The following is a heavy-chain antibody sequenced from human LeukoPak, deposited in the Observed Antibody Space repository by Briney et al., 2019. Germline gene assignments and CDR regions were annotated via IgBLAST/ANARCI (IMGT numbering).Heavy chain of an antibody. CDR1: VYTFTSYG. Sequence: ASVKVSCKAPVYTFTSYGISWVRAAPGQGLGRMGWISGYNGNTNSTQKLQGRDTLNTDTYTSTAYMELRNLRSDDTAVYYCARGGDRTPRYGMDVWGQGTTVTVSS. D-gene: IGHD4-17*01. CDR2: ISGYNGNT. CDR3: ARGGDRTPRYGMDV. V-gene: IGHV1-18*01. J-gene: IGHJ6*02.